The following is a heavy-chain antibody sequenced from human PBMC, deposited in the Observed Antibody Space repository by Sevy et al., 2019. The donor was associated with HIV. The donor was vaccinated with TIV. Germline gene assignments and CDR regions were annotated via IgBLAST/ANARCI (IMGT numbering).Heavy chain of an antibody. D-gene: IGHD3-9*01. CDR1: GFSFRTNG. CDR2: ISKNGDYK. J-gene: IGHJ4*02. V-gene: IGHV3-30*03. Sequence: GGSLRLSCAGSGFSFRTNGMHWVRQAPGKGLDWVAVISKNGDYKSYADSVKGRFTISRDNSKNTLYLQMNSLRTEDTAVYYCARDRATSATGTLFDYWGQGTLVTVSS. CDR3: ARDRATSATGTLFDY.